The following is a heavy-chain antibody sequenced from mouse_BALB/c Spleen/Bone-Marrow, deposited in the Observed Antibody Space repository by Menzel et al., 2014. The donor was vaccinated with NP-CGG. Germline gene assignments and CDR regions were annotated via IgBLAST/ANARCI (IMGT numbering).Heavy chain of an antibody. J-gene: IGHJ2*01. CDR1: GFTFSDYH. V-gene: IGHV5-4*02. D-gene: IGHD2-4*01. CDR3: ARVSYDYFDY. Sequence: DVMLVESGGGLVKPGGSLKLSCAASGFTFSDYHMYWVRQTPEKRLEWVATISDGGSYTYYPDSVKGRFTISRDNAKNNLYLQMSSLKSEDTAMYYCARVSYDYFDYWGQGTTLTVSS. CDR2: ISDGGSYT.